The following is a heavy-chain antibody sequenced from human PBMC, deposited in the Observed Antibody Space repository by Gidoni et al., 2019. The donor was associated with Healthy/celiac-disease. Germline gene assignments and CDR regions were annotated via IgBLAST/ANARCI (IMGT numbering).Heavy chain of an antibody. J-gene: IGHJ6*02. Sequence: VQLVQSGAEVMKPGASVKVSCKASGYTFTSYGISWVRQAPGQGLEWMGWISAYNGNTNYAQNLQGRVTMTTDTSTSTAYMELRSLRSDDTAVYYCAREYCSGGSCWGYYYYGMDVWGQGTTVTVSS. D-gene: IGHD2-15*01. V-gene: IGHV1-18*01. CDR2: ISAYNGNT. CDR3: AREYCSGGSCWGYYYYGMDV. CDR1: GYTFTSYG.